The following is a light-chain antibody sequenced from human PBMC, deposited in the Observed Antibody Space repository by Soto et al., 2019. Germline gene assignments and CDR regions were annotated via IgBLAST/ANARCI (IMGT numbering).Light chain of an antibody. CDR1: QSLRSN. J-gene: IGKJ1*01. Sequence: EIVMTQSPVTLSVSPGETVILSCRASQSLRSNLAWYQQKHGQXHRXXIYSASIRAAATPARFSGSGAGTNLSLTISSLQSEDFAVYYCQQHDKLPPAFGQGTKVDNK. CDR2: SAS. V-gene: IGKV3-15*01. CDR3: QQHDKLPPA.